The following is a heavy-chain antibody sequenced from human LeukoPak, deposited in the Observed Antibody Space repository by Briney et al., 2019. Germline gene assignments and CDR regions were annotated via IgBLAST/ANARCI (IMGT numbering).Heavy chain of an antibody. CDR3: AKGGRLSDY. CDR1: GFTFSTYA. J-gene: IGHJ4*02. D-gene: IGHD2/OR15-2a*01. CDR2: ITDSSDNT. V-gene: IGHV3-23*01. Sequence: GGSLRLSCAASGFTFSTYAMSWVRQAPGKGLEWVSMITDSSDNTYDADSVEGRFTISRDNSKNTLYLQMNSLRAEDTAVYYCAKGGRLSDYWGQGTLVTVSS.